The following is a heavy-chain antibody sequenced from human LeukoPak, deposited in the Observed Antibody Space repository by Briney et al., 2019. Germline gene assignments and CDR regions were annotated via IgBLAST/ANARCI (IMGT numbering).Heavy chain of an antibody. V-gene: IGHV3-23*01. D-gene: IGHD6-13*01. CDR1: GFTFSSYA. Sequence: GGSLRLSCAASGFTFSSYAMSWVRQAPGKGLEWVAAISGSGGSTYYADSVKGGFTISRENSNNTLYLQMNSLRAEATAVYYCAKVSAAAGMSLYYFDYWGQGTLVTVSS. J-gene: IGHJ4*02. CDR3: AKVSAAAGMSLYYFDY. CDR2: ISGSGGST.